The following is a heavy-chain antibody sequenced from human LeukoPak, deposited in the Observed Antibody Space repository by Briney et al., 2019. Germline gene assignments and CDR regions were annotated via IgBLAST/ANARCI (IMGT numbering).Heavy chain of an antibody. Sequence: GGSLRLSCAASGFTFSSYWMHWVRQAPGKGLVWVSHINSDGISTGYVDSVRGRFIISRDNAKNTLYLQMNSLRAEDTAVYYCASGVNYFDYWGQGTLVTVSS. CDR3: ASGVNYFDY. D-gene: IGHD3-3*01. J-gene: IGHJ4*02. V-gene: IGHV3-74*01. CDR2: INSDGIST. CDR1: GFTFSSYW.